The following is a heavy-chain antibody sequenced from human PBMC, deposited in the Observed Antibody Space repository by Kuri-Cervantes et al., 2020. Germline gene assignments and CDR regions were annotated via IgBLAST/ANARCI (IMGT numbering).Heavy chain of an antibody. J-gene: IGHJ4*02. D-gene: IGHD2-2*01. CDR2: INHSGST. V-gene: IGHV4-34*01. CDR3: ARGPLARSSTSCYVY. Sequence: SETLSLTCAVYGGSFSDYYWSWIRQPPGKGLEWIGEINHSGSTNYNPSLKSRVTISVDTSKNQFSLKLSSVTAADTAVYYCARGPLARSSTSCYVYWGQGTLVTVSS. CDR1: GGSFSDYY.